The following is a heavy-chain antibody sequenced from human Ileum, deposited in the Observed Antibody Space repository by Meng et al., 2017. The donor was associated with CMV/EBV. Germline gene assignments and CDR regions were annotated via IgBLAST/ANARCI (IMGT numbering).Heavy chain of an antibody. V-gene: IGHV5-51*01. J-gene: IGHJ2*01. CDR3: ATQVDSSSLDFGL. Sequence: CKSSRFPFSTYWIAWLRQKPGKGPEWMGIIHPSDSDTRYSPSFQGQVTFPVDNSISTAYLRWRSLKVSDTAMYYCATQVDSSSLDFGLWGRGSLVTVSS. CDR2: IHPSDSDT. D-gene: IGHD2-2*01. CDR1: RFPFSTYW.